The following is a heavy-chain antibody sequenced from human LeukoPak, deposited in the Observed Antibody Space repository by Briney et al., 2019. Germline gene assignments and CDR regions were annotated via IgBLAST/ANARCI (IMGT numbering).Heavy chain of an antibody. D-gene: IGHD3-10*01. CDR3: ARGLTGYYGSGSSH. J-gene: IGHJ4*02. CDR1: GGSFSGYY. V-gene: IGHV4-34*01. Sequence: SETLSLTCAVYGGSFSGYYWSWIRQPPGKGLEWIGEINHSGSTNYNPSLKSRVTISVDTSKNQFSLRLSSVTAADTAVYYCARGLTGYYGSGSSHWGQGTLVTVSS. CDR2: INHSGST.